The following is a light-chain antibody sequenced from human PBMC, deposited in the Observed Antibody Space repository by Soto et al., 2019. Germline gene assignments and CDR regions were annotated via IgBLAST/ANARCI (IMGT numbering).Light chain of an antibody. J-gene: IGLJ1*01. CDR2: EVS. Sequence: QSALTQPPSASGSPGQSVTISCTETSSDVGGYNYVSWYQQHPGRAPKLMIYEVSKRPSGVPDRVSGSKSGNTASLTVSGLQTEDEADYYCSSYAGSNNQVFGTGTKLTVL. V-gene: IGLV2-8*01. CDR3: SSYAGSNNQV. CDR1: SSDVGGYNY.